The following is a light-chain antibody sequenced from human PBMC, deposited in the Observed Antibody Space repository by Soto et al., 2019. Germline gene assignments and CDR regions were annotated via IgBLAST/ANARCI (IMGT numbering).Light chain of an antibody. J-gene: IGKJ4*01. CDR1: QSISIY. CDR3: QQSYSAPLT. V-gene: IGKV1-39*01. Sequence: MHMTQSPSSLSASVGDRVIITCRASQSISIYLKCYQQKPGKAPKLLIYAASSLQSGVPSRFSGSGSGTDFTLTISSLQPEDFATFYCQQSYSAPLTFGGGTKVAIK. CDR2: AAS.